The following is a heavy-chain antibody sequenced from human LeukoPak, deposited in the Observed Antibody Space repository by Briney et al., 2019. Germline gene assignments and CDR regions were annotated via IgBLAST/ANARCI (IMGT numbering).Heavy chain of an antibody. V-gene: IGHV4-59*01. CDR1: GGSISSYY. D-gene: IGHD6-13*01. Sequence: PSETLSLTCTVSGGSISSYYWSWIRQPPGKGLEWIGYIYDSGSTNYNPSLKSRVTISVDTSKNQFPLRLKFVTAADTAVYYCARAPFAYSSSWFGPWGQGILVTVSS. J-gene: IGHJ5*02. CDR3: ARAPFAYSSSWFGP. CDR2: IYDSGST.